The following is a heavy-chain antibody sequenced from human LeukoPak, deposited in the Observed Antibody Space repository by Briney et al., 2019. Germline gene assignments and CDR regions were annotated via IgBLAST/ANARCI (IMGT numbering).Heavy chain of an antibody. CDR3: ARDTGPLGY. J-gene: IGHJ4*02. D-gene: IGHD1-14*01. CDR2: IYYSGST. Sequence: PSETLSLTCTVSGGSISSSSYYWGWIRQPPGKGLEWIGSIYYSGSTYYNPSLKSRVTISVDTSKNQFSLKLSSVTAADTAVYYCARDTGPLGYWGQGTLVTVSS. CDR1: GGSISSSSYY. V-gene: IGHV4-39*07.